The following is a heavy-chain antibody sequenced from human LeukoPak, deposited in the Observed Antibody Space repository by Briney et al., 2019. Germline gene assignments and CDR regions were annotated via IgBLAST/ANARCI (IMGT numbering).Heavy chain of an antibody. CDR1: GFTVSSNY. D-gene: IGHD3-22*01. CDR3: ARDYYSYYFDY. Sequence: GGSLRLSCVASGFTVSSNYMSWVRQAPGKGLERVSAIGGSGGSTYYADSVKGRFTISRDNSKNTLYLQMNSLRAEDTAVYYCARDYYSYYFDYWGQGTLVTVSS. CDR2: IGGSGGST. J-gene: IGHJ4*02. V-gene: IGHV3-53*05.